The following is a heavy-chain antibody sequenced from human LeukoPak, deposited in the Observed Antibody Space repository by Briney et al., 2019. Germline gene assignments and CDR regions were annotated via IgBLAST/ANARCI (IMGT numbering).Heavy chain of an antibody. CDR3: ARGPEGYCTNGVCYREPRGPGFDY. CDR2: INHSGST. V-gene: IGHV4-34*01. J-gene: IGHJ4*02. D-gene: IGHD2-8*01. Sequence: PSETLSLTCAVYGGSFSGYYWSWIRQPPGKGLEWIGEINHSGSTNYNPSLKSRVTISVDTSKNQFSLKLSSVTAADTAVYYCARGPEGYCTNGVCYREPRGPGFDYWGRGTLVTVSS. CDR1: GGSFSGYY.